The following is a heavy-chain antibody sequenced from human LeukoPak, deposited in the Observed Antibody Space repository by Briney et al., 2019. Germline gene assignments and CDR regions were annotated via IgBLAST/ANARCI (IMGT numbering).Heavy chain of an antibody. CDR3: AREGGDYYDSSGYPRDLYWYFDL. V-gene: IGHV4-39*07. Sequence: SETLSLTCTVSGGSISSSSYYWGWIRQPPGRGLEWLGSIYYSGSTYYNPSLKSRVTISVDTSKNQFSLKLSSVTAADTAVYYCAREGGDYYDSSGYPRDLYWYFDLWGRGTLVTVSS. J-gene: IGHJ2*01. CDR1: GGSISSSSYY. D-gene: IGHD3-22*01. CDR2: IYYSGST.